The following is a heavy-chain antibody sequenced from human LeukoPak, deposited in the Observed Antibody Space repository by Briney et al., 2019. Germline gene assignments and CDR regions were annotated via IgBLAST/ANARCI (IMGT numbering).Heavy chain of an antibody. CDR2: IYPGDSET. J-gene: IGHJ4*02. V-gene: IGHV5-51*01. D-gene: IGHD6-19*01. Sequence: GESLKISCKPSGYSFTSSWIGWVRQMPGKGLEWMGIIYPGDSETIYSPSFQGQVTISVDKSFSTAYLLWSSLKASDTAMYYGARQHITGWQSFDYWGQGTLVTVSS. CDR1: GYSFTSSW. CDR3: ARQHITGWQSFDY.